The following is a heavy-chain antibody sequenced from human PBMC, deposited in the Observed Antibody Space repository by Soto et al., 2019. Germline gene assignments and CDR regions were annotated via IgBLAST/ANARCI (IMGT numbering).Heavy chain of an antibody. CDR2: TYYRSKWYN. V-gene: IGHV6-1*01. CDR3: ARGKLLWFGELSYNWFDP. Sequence: SQTLSLTCAISGDSVSSNSAAWNWTRQSPSRGLEWLGRTYYRSKWYNDYAVSVKSRITINPDTSKNQFSLQLNSVTPEDTAVYYCARGKLLWFGELSYNWFDPWGQGTLVTVSS. J-gene: IGHJ5*02. CDR1: GDSVSSNSAA. D-gene: IGHD3-10*01.